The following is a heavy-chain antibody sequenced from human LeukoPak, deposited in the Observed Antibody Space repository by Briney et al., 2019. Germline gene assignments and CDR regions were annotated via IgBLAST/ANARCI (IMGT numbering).Heavy chain of an antibody. CDR3: TRVNPVEMRFDY. CDR2: IRSKAYGGTT. D-gene: IGHD5-24*01. J-gene: IGHJ4*02. Sequence: GGSLRLSCTASGFTFGDYAMSWVRQAPGKGLEWVGFIRSKAYGGTTEYAASVKGRFTISRDDSKSIAYLQMNSLKTEDTAVYYCTRVNPVEMRFDYWGQGTLVTVSS. CDR1: GFTFGDYA. V-gene: IGHV3-49*04.